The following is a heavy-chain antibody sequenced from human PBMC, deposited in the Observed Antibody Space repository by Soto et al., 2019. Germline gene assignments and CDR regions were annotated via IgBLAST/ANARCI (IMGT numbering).Heavy chain of an antibody. D-gene: IGHD3-22*01. V-gene: IGHV1-69*06. Sequence: ASVKVSCKASGGTFSSYAISWARQAPGQGLEWMGGIIPIFGTANYAQKFQGRVTITADKSTSTAYMELSSLRSEDTAVYYCAREAGRVVGITMIVVSAAFDIWGQGTRATVS. J-gene: IGHJ3*02. CDR1: GGTFSSYA. CDR3: AREAGRVVGITMIVVSAAFDI. CDR2: IIPIFGTA.